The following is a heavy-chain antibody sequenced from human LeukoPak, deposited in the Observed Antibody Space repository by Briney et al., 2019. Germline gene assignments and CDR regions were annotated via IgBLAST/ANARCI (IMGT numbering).Heavy chain of an antibody. J-gene: IGHJ4*02. D-gene: IGHD3-16*01. V-gene: IGHV4-59*01. CDR1: GDSLSSYH. CDR2: ISSSGST. CDR3: ARVGRGDHTWGSYYCDH. Sequence: SETLPLTCTVSGDSLSSYHWSWLRQPPGKGLEWIGYISSSGSTSYNPSLKSRVTFSVDTSKSHFSLRLTSVTAADTAVYYCARVGRGDHTWGSYYCDHWGQGTLVSVSS.